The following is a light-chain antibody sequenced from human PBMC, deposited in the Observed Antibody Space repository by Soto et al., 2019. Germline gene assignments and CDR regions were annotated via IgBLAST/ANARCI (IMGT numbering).Light chain of an antibody. CDR3: CSYAGSSTVV. CDR2: EGS. CDR1: XXXVGSYNL. J-gene: IGLJ2*01. V-gene: IGLV2-23*01. Sequence: QSVLTQPASVSGXXXXSXXXXXXGXXXXVGSYNLVSWYQQHPGKAPKLMIYEGSKRPSGVSNRFSGSKSGNTASLTISGLQAEDEADYYCCSYAGSSTVVFGGGTKLTVL.